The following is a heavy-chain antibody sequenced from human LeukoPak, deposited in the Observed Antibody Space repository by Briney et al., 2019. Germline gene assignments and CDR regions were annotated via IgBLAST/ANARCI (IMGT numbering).Heavy chain of an antibody. CDR2: IYYSGST. CDR1: GGSISDSSYY. CDR3: AREPGSYDAFDI. V-gene: IGHV4-39*02. J-gene: IGHJ3*02. D-gene: IGHD1-14*01. Sequence: PSETLSLTCTVSGGSISDSSYYWDWIRQPPGKGLEWIGSIYYSGSTYYTPSLKSRVTISVDTSKNQFSLKLSSVTAADTAVYYCAREPGSYDAFDIWGQGTMVTVSS.